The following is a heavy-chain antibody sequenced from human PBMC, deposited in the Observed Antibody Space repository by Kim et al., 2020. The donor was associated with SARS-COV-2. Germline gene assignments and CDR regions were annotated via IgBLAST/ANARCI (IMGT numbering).Heavy chain of an antibody. CDR1: GGSISSYY. V-gene: IGHV4-59*13. J-gene: IGHJ5*02. D-gene: IGHD3-22*01. CDR2: IYYSGST. Sequence: ETLSLTCTVSGGSISSYYWSWIRQPPGKGLEWIGYIYYSGSTNYNPSLKSRVTISVDTSKNQFSLKLSSVTAADTAVYYCARDLDYYDSSGYWYNWFDPWGQGTLVTVSS. CDR3: ARDLDYYDSSGYWYNWFDP.